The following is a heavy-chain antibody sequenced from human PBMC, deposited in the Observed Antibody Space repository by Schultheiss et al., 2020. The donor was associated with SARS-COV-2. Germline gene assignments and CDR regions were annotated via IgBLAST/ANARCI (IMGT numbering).Heavy chain of an antibody. V-gene: IGHV3-30*07. CDR2: ISYDGSNK. CDR1: GFTFSGSA. J-gene: IGHJ6*03. CDR3: ATTPYYDFWSGYHYMDV. D-gene: IGHD3-3*01. Sequence: GSLRLSCAASGFTFSGSAMHWVRQAPGKGLEWVAVISYDGSNKYYADSVKGRFTISRDNTKNSLYLQMNSLRAEVTAVYYCATTPYYDFWSGYHYMDVWGKGTTVTVSS.